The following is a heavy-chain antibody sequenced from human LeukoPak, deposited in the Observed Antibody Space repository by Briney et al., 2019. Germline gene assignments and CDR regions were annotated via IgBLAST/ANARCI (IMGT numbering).Heavy chain of an antibody. J-gene: IGHJ6*03. CDR2: IIPIFGTA. V-gene: IGHV1-69*13. Sequence: SVKVSCKASGGTFSSYAISWVRQAPGQGLEWMGGIIPIFGTANYAQKFQGRVTITADESTSTAYMELSSLRSEDTAVYYCARGLRNSRRGRDYYYYMDVWGKGTTVTISS. D-gene: IGHD2/OR15-2a*01. CDR3: ARGLRNSRRGRDYYYYMDV. CDR1: GGTFSSYA.